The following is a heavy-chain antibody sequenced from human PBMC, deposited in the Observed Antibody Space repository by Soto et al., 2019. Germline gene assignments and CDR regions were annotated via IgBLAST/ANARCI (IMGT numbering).Heavy chain of an antibody. D-gene: IGHD3-22*01. CDR1: GGSVSTYY. V-gene: IGHV4-59*02. CDR2: IYYSGST. CDR3: ARTYDDSGPNSGGYGFDI. J-gene: IGHJ3*02. Sequence: QVQLQESGPGPVKPSETLSLTCTVSGGSVSTYYWSWIRQPPGKGLEWIAYIYYSGSTSYNPSLKRRVTISLDTSKNQFSLKLSSVTAADSAVYYCARTYDDSGPNSGGYGFDIWGPGTMVTVSS.